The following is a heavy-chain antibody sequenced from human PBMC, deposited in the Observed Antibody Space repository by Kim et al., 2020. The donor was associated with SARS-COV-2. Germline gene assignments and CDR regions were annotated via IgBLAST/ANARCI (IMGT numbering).Heavy chain of an antibody. CDR2: IYSGGYT. CDR3: ARETSIAAAGIYVAY. Sequence: GGSLRLSCAASGFTVSSNYMSWVHQAPGKGLELVSIIYSGGYTFYADSVKGRFTISRDNSKNTLYLQMNSLRAEDTAVYYCARETSIAAAGIYVAYWGQGTLVTVSS. D-gene: IGHD6-13*01. V-gene: IGHV3-53*01. CDR1: GFTVSSNY. J-gene: IGHJ4*02.